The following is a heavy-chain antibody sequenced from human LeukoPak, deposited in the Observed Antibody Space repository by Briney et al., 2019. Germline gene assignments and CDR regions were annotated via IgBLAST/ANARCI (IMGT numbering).Heavy chain of an antibody. V-gene: IGHV1-69*05. D-gene: IGHD3-10*01. CDR2: IIPIFGTA. CDR3: ARDPYGSGSPKDYYMDV. CDR1: GGTFSSYA. J-gene: IGHJ6*03. Sequence: SVKVSCKASGGTFSSYAISWVRQAPGQGLEWMGGIIPIFGTANYAQKFQGRVTMTRDTSTSTVYMELSSLRSEDTAVYYCARDPYGSGSPKDYYMDVWGKGTTVTVSS.